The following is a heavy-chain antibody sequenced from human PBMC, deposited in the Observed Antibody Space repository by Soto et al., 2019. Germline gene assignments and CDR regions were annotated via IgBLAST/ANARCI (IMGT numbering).Heavy chain of an antibody. Sequence: QVQLVQSGAEEKKPGASVKVSCKASGYTFTSYAMHWVRQAPGQRLEWMGWINAGNGNTKYSQKFQGRVTITRDTXXXXXXXXXXXXRXXXXXXXYCARVSGWYFLDYWGQGTLVTV. D-gene: IGHD6-19*01. J-gene: IGHJ4*02. CDR3: ARVSGWYFLDY. CDR2: INAGNGNT. CDR1: GYTFTSYA. V-gene: IGHV1-3*05.